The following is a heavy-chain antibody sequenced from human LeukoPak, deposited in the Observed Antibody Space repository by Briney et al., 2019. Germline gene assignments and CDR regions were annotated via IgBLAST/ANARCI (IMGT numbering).Heavy chain of an antibody. D-gene: IGHD2-2*01. CDR3: AREGSTSSPLIPNAFDI. J-gene: IGHJ3*02. V-gene: IGHV1-69*05. Sequence: GASVKVSCKASGGTFSSCAISWVRQAPGQGLEWMGGIIPIFGTANYAQKFQGRVTITTDESTSTAYMELSSLRSEDTAVYYCAREGSTSSPLIPNAFDIWGQGTMVTVSS. CDR1: GGTFSSCA. CDR2: IIPIFGTA.